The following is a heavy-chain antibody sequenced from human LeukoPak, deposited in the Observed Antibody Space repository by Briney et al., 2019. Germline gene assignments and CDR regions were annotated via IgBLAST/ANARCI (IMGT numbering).Heavy chain of an antibody. CDR3: ARASTGTCDS. J-gene: IGHJ4*02. Sequence: GGSLRLSCAASGFTFSSYWMSWVRQAPGKGLEWVANIKQDESEKYYVGSVNGRFTISRDNVKNSLFLQMNRLRDEDTAVYYCARASTGTCDSWGQGTLVTVSS. D-gene: IGHD3-9*01. CDR1: GFTFSSYW. CDR2: IKQDESEK. V-gene: IGHV3-7*01.